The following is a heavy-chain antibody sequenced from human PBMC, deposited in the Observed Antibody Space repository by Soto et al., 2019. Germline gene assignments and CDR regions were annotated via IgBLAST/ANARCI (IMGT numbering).Heavy chain of an antibody. V-gene: IGHV1-69*12. CDR2: IIPMFPTP. CDR1: GGTFGNSA. J-gene: IGHJ6*02. CDR3: ARDKDRQQLGGNYYYGIDV. D-gene: IGHD3-3*02. Sequence: QVQLVQSGAEVKKPGSSVTVSCKASGGTFGNSANSWVRQAPGQGLEWMGGIIPMFPTPDYAQKFQGRVTITADESTSTAYMELTSLRSEDTAVYYCARDKDRQQLGGNYYYGIDVWGQGTTVTVSS.